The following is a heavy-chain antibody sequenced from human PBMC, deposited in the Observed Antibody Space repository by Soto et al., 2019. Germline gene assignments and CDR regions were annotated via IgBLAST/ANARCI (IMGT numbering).Heavy chain of an antibody. CDR1: GYTFTNYG. J-gene: IGHJ4*02. D-gene: IGHD3-3*01. Sequence: GGSMEVCCQSSGYTFTNYGIIWVRHAPGQGLEWMGWISAYNGNTNYAQNLQGRVTMTTDTSTSTAYMELRSLRSDDTAVYYCARVDVLRFLEWLIWGQGTLVTVSS. CDR3: ARVDVLRFLEWLI. CDR2: ISAYNGNT. V-gene: IGHV1-18*04.